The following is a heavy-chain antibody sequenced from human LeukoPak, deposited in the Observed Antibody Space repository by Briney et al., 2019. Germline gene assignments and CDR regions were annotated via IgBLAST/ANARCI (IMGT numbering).Heavy chain of an antibody. CDR1: GYDFTSVG. CDR3: ARAGSGSGWYFDY. CDR2: ISPYNGNT. D-gene: IGHD6-19*01. V-gene: IGHV1-18*01. J-gene: IGHJ4*02. Sequence: ASVKVSCKASGYDFTSVGITWVRRAPGQGLELMEWISPYNGNTRYAQKFQGRVAMTTDTSTTTAYMELRGLRFNDTAVYYCARAGSGSGWYFDYWGQGTLVTVSS.